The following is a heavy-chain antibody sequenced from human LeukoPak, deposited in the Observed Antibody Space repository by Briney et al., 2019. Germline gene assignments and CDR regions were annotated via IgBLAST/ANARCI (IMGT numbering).Heavy chain of an antibody. D-gene: IGHD3-10*01. Sequence: AETLSLTCTVSGCSISRYYWSWIRQPPGKGLEWIGYSYYSGSTNYNPSRKSRVTISVDTCKNQFSLKLSYVTAADTAVYYCERGKFTYGSGKGGRAFDIWGPGTMVTVSS. CDR2: SYYSGST. CDR3: ERGKFTYGSGKGGRAFDI. V-gene: IGHV4-59*01. J-gene: IGHJ3*02. CDR1: GCSISRYY.